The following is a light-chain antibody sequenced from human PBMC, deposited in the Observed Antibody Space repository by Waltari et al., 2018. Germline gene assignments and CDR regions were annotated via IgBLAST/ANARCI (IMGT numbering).Light chain of an antibody. CDR1: SPNIGHNY. CDR2: EDN. J-gene: IGLJ7*01. V-gene: IGLV1-51*02. CDR3: GTWDSSLSGAV. Sequence: QSVLTQPPSVSAAPGQRVTISCSGGSPNIGHNYVPWYRQFPGTAPKLLIYEDNERPSGVPGRFSGSKSGTSATLDITGLQAGDEADYYCGTWDSSLSGAVFGGGTHLTVL.